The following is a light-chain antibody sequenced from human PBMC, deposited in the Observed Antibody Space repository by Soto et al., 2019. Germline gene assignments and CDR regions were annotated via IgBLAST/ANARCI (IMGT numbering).Light chain of an antibody. Sequence: EIVMTQSPATLSVSPGERATLSCRASQSVGSNLAWYQQKPGQAPRLLIYGASTRATGIPARFSGSGSGTEFTPTISSMQAEDFAIYYCQQYNKWPRERTFGQGNKVEIK. CDR3: QQYNKWPRERT. CDR1: QSVGSN. V-gene: IGKV3-15*01. CDR2: GAS. J-gene: IGKJ1*01.